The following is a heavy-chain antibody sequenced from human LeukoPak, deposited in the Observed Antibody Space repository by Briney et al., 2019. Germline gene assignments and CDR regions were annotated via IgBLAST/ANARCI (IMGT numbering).Heavy chain of an antibody. J-gene: IGHJ5*02. V-gene: IGHV1-2*02. CDR3: ARRSHGFWFDP. Sequence: ASVKVSCKASGYTFTVYYMHWVRQAPGQGLEWMGWINPNSGGTNYAQKFQGRVTMTRETSISTTYMELSRLRSDDTAVYYCARRSHGFWFDPWGQGTLVTVSS. D-gene: IGHD3-3*01. CDR2: INPNSGGT. CDR1: GYTFTVYY.